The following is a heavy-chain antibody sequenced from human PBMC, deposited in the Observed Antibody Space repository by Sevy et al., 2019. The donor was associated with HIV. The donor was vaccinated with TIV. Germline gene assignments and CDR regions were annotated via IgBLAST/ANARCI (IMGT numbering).Heavy chain of an antibody. V-gene: IGHV3-21*01. D-gene: IGHD3-10*01. Sequence: GGSLRLSCAASGFTFNTYTMNWVRQAPGKGLEWVSSISSLSTYIYYADSVKGRVTVSRDNAKNSVFLQMNSLRAEDTAVYYCARPYGSGTWEAFDAWGQGTMVTVSS. CDR2: ISSLSTYI. J-gene: IGHJ3*01. CDR1: GFTFNTYT. CDR3: ARPYGSGTWEAFDA.